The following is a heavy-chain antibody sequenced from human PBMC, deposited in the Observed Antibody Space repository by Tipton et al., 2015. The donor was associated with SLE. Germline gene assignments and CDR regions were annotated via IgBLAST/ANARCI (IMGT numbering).Heavy chain of an antibody. D-gene: IGHD2-15*01. CDR1: TYSISNGHY. Sequence: TLSLTCSVSTYSISNGHYWAWVRQPPGKGLEWIGTVYHTGNTYYNPSLKSRVTMSVDTSKNQFSLKLSSVTAADTAVYYCATIDPDTESGVIPGDYWGQGILVTVSS. J-gene: IGHJ4*02. CDR3: ATIDPDTESGVIPGDY. CDR2: VYHTGNT. V-gene: IGHV4-38-2*01.